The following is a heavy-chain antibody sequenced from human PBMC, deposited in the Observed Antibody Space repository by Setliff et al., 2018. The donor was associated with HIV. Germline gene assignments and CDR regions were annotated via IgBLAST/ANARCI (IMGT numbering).Heavy chain of an antibody. D-gene: IGHD1-1*01. CDR2: IIPISGTA. CDR1: GYTLTELS. CDR3: ARVGGIELWNQAYFDY. J-gene: IGHJ4*02. V-gene: IGHV1-24*01. Sequence: ASVKVSCKVSGYTLTELSMHWVRQAPGKGLEWMGGIIPISGTAVYAQNFRGRVTVATDDSTNTAYMEISSLKSDDTAVYFCARVGGIELWNQAYFDYWGPGTLVTVSS.